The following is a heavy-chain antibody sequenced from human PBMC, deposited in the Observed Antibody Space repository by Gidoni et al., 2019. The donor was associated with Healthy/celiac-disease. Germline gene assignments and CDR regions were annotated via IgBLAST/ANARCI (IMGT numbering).Heavy chain of an antibody. CDR3: TRDFDRDYTAFDY. D-gene: IGHD2-2*02. Sequence: EVQLVESGGGLVQPGRSLRLSCTASGFTFGDYAMSWVRQAPGKGLEWVGFIRSKAYGGTTEYAASVKGRFTISRDDSKSIAYLQMNSLKTEDTAVYYCTRDFDRDYTAFDYWGQGTLVTVSS. J-gene: IGHJ4*02. CDR2: IRSKAYGGTT. CDR1: GFTFGDYA. V-gene: IGHV3-49*04.